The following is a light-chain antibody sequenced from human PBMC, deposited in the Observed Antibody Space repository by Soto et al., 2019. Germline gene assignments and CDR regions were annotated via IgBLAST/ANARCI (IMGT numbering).Light chain of an antibody. V-gene: IGLV2-11*01. CDR2: DLN. CDR1: NSDVGAYNY. CDR3: CSYAGSTTSVL. Sequence: QSALTQPHSVSGSPGQSVAISCTGTNSDVGAYNYVSWYQHHPGNAPKLIIYDLNKWPSGVPDRFSASKSGNTATLSISGLHLDDEADYYCCSYAGSTTSVLFGGGTQLTVL. J-gene: IGLJ2*01.